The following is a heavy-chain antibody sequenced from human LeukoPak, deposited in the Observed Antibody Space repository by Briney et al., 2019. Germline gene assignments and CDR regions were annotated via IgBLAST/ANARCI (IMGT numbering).Heavy chain of an antibody. Sequence: GGSLRLSCAASGFTFSSYWMNWARQAPGKGLECVSFISTSGDFTYYAASVKGRFTVSRDNSKNTLYLQMNSLRADDTAVYYCAGCSGGSCYSRGKYGVDVWGQGTTVIVSS. J-gene: IGHJ6*02. CDR2: ISTSGDFT. CDR3: AGCSGGSCYSRGKYGVDV. CDR1: GFTFSSYW. V-gene: IGHV3-23*01. D-gene: IGHD2-15*01.